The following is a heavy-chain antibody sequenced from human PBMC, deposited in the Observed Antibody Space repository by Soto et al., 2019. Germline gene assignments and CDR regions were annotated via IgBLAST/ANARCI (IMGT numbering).Heavy chain of an antibody. CDR2: IFYSGST. D-gene: IGHD3-22*01. J-gene: IGHJ4*01. Sequence: SETLSLTCTVSGGSIRDKYWSWIRQPPGKGLEWIGYIFYSGSTNYNPSLKSRVTISVDMSKSQFSLQLRSVTAADTAVYYCARAEYYDSTGLYDFDYWGHGTLVTVS. CDR3: ARAEYYDSTGLYDFDY. CDR1: GGSIRDKY. V-gene: IGHV4-59*01.